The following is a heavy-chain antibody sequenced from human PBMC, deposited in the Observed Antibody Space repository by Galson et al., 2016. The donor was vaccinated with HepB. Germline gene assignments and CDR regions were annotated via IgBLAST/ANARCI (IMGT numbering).Heavy chain of an antibody. Sequence: ETLSLTCTVSGGSISSYYWSWIRQPPGKGLEWIGYIYYSGSTNYNPSLKSRVTISVDTSKNQFSLNLSSVTAADTAVYYCARESSSWYQNWFDPWGQGTLVTVSS. D-gene: IGHD6-13*01. CDR1: GGSISSYY. CDR3: ARESSSWYQNWFDP. CDR2: IYYSGST. V-gene: IGHV4-59*12. J-gene: IGHJ5*02.